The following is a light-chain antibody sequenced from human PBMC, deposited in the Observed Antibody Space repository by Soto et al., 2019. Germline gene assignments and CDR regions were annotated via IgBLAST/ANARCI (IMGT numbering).Light chain of an antibody. Sequence: QLVLTQSPSASASLGASVKLTCTVSSGHSSYAIAWHRQQPEKGPRYLMNLNSDGSHTKGDGIPDRFSGSSSGAERYLTISSFQSEDEADYYCQTWDTGIRVFGGGTKLTVL. CDR1: SGHSSYA. J-gene: IGLJ3*02. CDR2: LNSDGSH. V-gene: IGLV4-69*01. CDR3: QTWDTGIRV.